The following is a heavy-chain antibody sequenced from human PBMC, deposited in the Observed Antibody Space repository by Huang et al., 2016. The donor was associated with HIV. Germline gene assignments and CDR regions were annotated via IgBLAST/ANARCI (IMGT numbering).Heavy chain of an antibody. J-gene: IGHJ6*01. V-gene: IGHV3-21*01. CDR1: GFTFGDYN. CDR2: ISTTNVI. CDR3: AREGTTDGLGWARSGYCMDV. D-gene: IGHD4-17*01. Sequence: VESGGGLVKPGGSLRLSCAASGFTFGDYNFNWVRHVPGKGLEWVSSISTTNVIHYGDSLKGRFTISRDNAKNSLYLRVNSLIEDYTAVYYWAREGTTDGLGWARSGYCMDVWCQGTSVIVSS.